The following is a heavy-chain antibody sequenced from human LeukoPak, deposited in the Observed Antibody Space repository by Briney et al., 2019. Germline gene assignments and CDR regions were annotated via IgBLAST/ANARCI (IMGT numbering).Heavy chain of an antibody. Sequence: PSETLSLTCTVSGGSISSYYWSWIRQPPGKGLEWIGYIYYSGSTNYNPSLKSRVTISVDTSKNQFSLKLSSVTAADTAVYYCARPFPSGYSDAFDIWGQGTMVTVSS. CDR1: GGSISSYY. D-gene: IGHD3-22*01. CDR3: ARPFPSGYSDAFDI. CDR2: IYYSGST. J-gene: IGHJ3*02. V-gene: IGHV4-59*01.